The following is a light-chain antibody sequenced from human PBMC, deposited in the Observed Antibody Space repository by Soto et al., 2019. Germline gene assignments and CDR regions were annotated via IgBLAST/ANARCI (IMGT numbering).Light chain of an antibody. J-gene: IGKJ1*01. V-gene: IGKV1-9*01. CDR3: QQFHSYPRT. Sequence: IQVTQSPAVLSASVGDRVTITCRASQGISNFLAWYQQKPGKAPKLLIFAASSLQSGVPSRFSGSGSGTEFTLTITSLQPEDFATYCCQQFHSYPRTFGQGTKVDIK. CDR2: AAS. CDR1: QGISNF.